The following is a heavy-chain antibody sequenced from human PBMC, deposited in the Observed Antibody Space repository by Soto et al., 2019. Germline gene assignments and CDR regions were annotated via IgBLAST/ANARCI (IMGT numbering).Heavy chain of an antibody. CDR2: ISYDGSNK. D-gene: IGHD3-22*01. CDR3: ARDPVYDSSGYFDY. V-gene: IGHV3-30-3*01. J-gene: IGHJ4*02. Sequence: QVQLVESGGGVVQPGRSLRLSCAASGFTFSSYAMHWVRQAPGKGLEWVAVISYDGSNKYYADSVKGRFTISRDNSKNTLYLQMNSLRAEDTAVYYCARDPVYDSSGYFDYWGQGTLVTVSS. CDR1: GFTFSSYA.